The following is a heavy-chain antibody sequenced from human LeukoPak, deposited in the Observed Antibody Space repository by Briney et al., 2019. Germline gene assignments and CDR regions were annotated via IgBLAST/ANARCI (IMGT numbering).Heavy chain of an antibody. CDR2: ICSSGDGT. Sequence: PGGSLRLSCAASRLIFSRYSMNWVRQAPARGLEWVSSICSSGDGTYYAKSVKGRFTISRDNAEQSVYLQKNSMMSEDETVLYYCASVSDFESGSRSDYWGQGTLVTVSS. V-gene: IGHV3-21*01. J-gene: IGHJ4*02. CDR1: RLIFSRYS. D-gene: IGHD5-12*01. CDR3: ASVSDFESGSRSDY.